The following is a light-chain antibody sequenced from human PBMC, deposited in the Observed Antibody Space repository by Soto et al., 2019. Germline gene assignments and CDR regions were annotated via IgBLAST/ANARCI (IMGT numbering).Light chain of an antibody. CDR3: QQYGSSPPLT. Sequence: EIVLTQSPGTLSLSPGERATLSCRASQSVSSSFLAWYQQKPGQAPRLLIYGASSRATGIPDRFSGSGSGTDFTLTISRLDPEDFAVYYCQQYGSSPPLTVGQGTKLEIK. V-gene: IGKV3-20*01. J-gene: IGKJ1*01. CDR1: QSVSSSF. CDR2: GAS.